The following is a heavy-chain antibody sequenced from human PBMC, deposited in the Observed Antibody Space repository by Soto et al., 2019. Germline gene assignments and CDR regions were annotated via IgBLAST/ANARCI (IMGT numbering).Heavy chain of an antibody. D-gene: IGHD3-10*01. CDR2: IKSKTDGGTT. J-gene: IGHJ4*02. CDR1: GFTFSNAW. CDR3: TTNRGGGSGRRFLPN. V-gene: IGHV3-15*01. Sequence: EVQLVESGGGLVKPGGSLRLSCAASGFTFSNAWMSWVRQAPGKGLEWVGRIKSKTDGGTTDYAAPVKGRFTISRDDSKNTLYLQMNSLKTEDTAVYYCTTNRGGGSGRRFLPNWGQGTLVTVSS.